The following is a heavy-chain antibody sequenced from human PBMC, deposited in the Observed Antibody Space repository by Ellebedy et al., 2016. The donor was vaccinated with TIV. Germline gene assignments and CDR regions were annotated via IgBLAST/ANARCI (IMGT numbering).Heavy chain of an antibody. J-gene: IGHJ6*02. Sequence: GESLKISCTASGFTFRSYWMHWVRQVPGKGLMWVSRIDNDGSNTYYADSVKGRFTISRDNAKNTLYLQMNSLRAEDTAVYYCARHVLYAVEGLDVWGQGTTVTVSS. D-gene: IGHD3-10*02. V-gene: IGHV3-74*01. CDR1: GFTFRSYW. CDR3: ARHVLYAVEGLDV. CDR2: IDNDGSNT.